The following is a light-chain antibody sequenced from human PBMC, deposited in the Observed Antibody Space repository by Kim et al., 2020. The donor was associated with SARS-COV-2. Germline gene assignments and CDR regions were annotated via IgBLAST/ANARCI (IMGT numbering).Light chain of an antibody. CDR3: WQRYSYPPGT. CDR2: DAA. Sequence: SPGERATLSCRASQSVSSHFFCWQQKPPDQPRLLLYDAATTSAGITVRWSGGRSAAAFSLTISSLQAPDVAVYYCWQRYSYPPGTFGHGTKVDIK. V-gene: IGKV3-11*01. CDR1: QSVSSH. J-gene: IGKJ1*01.